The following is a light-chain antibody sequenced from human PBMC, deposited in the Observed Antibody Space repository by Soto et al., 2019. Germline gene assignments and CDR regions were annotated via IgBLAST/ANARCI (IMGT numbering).Light chain of an antibody. Sequence: EVVMTQSPATLSVSPGERATLSCRASQSVSRNLAWYQQKPGQAPRLLIYGASTRATGIPARFSGSGSGTEFTLTISSLQSEDFAVYSCQQYNNWPPLTFGGGTKVEIK. V-gene: IGKV3-15*01. J-gene: IGKJ4*01. CDR1: QSVSRN. CDR3: QQYNNWPPLT. CDR2: GAS.